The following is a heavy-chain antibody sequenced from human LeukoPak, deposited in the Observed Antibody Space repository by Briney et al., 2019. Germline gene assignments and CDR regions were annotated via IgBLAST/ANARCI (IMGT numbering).Heavy chain of an antibody. J-gene: IGHJ4*02. V-gene: IGHV4-34*01. CDR2: INHSGST. D-gene: IGHD1-26*01. CDR1: GGSFSGYY. Sequence: SETLSLTCAVYGGSFSGYYWSWIRQPPGKGLEWIGEINHSGSTYYNPSLKSRVTISVDTSKNQFSLKLSSVTAADTAVYYCARHWELLGGFDYWGQGTLVTVSS. CDR3: ARHWELLGGFDY.